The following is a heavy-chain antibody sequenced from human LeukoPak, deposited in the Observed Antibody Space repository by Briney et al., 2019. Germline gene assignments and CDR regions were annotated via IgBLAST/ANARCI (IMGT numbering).Heavy chain of an antibody. CDR3: ARGYSSSGWFDP. CDR2: IYYTGST. Sequence: SETLSLTCTVSGGSISNYYWGWIRQPPGKGLEWIGYIYYTGSTNYNPSLKSRVTISVDTSKNQFSLKLSSVTAADTALYYCARGYSSSGWFDPWGQGTLVIVSS. CDR1: GGSISNYY. J-gene: IGHJ5*02. D-gene: IGHD6-6*01. V-gene: IGHV4-59*01.